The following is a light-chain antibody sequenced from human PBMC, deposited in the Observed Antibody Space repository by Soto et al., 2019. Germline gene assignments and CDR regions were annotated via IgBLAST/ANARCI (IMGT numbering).Light chain of an antibody. CDR3: HQYGSLYT. V-gene: IGKV3-20*01. CDR2: GAS. Sequence: DIVLTQSPGTLSLSPGERATLSCRASQSVSSSYLAWYQQKPGQAPRLLIYGASSRATGITDRFSGSGSGTDFTLTISRLEPEDCAVYYCHQYGSLYTFGQGTKVEIK. CDR1: QSVSSSY. J-gene: IGKJ2*01.